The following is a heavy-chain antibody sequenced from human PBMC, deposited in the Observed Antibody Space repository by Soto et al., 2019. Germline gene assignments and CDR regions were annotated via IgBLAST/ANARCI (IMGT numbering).Heavy chain of an antibody. CDR3: TTGQIGYCSSSSCNILYSSYSDMDV. V-gene: IGHV3-15*01. CDR2: IRSKADGATP. Sequence: PGGSLRLSCAASGFTFSNAWMSWVRQAPGKGLEWVGRIRSKADGATPDYAAPVKGRFTISRDDLENTLYLQMSSLKTDDTAVYYCTTGQIGYCSSSSCNILYSSYSDMDVWGQGTTVTVSS. CDR1: GFTFSNAW. D-gene: IGHD2-2*01. J-gene: IGHJ6*02.